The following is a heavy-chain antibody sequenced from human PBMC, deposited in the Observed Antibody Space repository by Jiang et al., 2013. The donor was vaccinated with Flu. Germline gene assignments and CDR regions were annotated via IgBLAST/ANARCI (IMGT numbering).Heavy chain of an antibody. Sequence: VQLVESGGHLVQPGGSLRLSCAASGFIFSDYVMSWVRRAPGKGLEWVATISPTGGNTYYADSVQGRFSISRDNSENALFLQMNGLRADDTAIYFCAKRRVVLLREDFYKFGMDVWAQGPRSPSP. CDR2: ISPTGGNT. V-gene: IGHV3-23*04. J-gene: IGHJ6*02. D-gene: IGHD2/OR15-2a*01. CDR1: GFIFSDYV. CDR3: AKRRVVLLREDFYKFGMDV.